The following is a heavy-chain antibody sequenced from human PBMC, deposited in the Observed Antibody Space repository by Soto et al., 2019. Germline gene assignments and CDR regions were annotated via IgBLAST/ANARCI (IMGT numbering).Heavy chain of an antibody. D-gene: IGHD3-22*01. CDR2: INAGNGNT. Sequence: ASVKVSCKASGYTFTSYAMHWVRQAPGQRLEWMGWINAGNGNTKYSQKFQGRVTITRDTSASTAYMELSSLRSEDTAVYYCARDCDSSGYYSGWGQGTLVPVSS. CDR3: ARDCDSSGYYSG. J-gene: IGHJ4*02. CDR1: GYTFTSYA. V-gene: IGHV1-3*01.